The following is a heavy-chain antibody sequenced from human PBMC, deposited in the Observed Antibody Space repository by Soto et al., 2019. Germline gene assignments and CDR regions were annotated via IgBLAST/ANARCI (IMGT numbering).Heavy chain of an antibody. J-gene: IGHJ5*02. D-gene: IGHD2-2*02. CDR3: ARLELGYCSSTSCYTGCEWFDP. CDR2: IIPIFGTA. CDR1: GSTFSSYA. V-gene: IGHV1-69*01. Sequence: QVQLVQSGAEVKKPGSSVKVSCKASGSTFSSYAISWVRQAPGQGLEWMGGIIPIFGTANYAQKFQGRVTITADESTSTAYIELSSLRSEDTAVYYCARLELGYCSSTSCYTGCEWFDPWGQGTLVTVSS.